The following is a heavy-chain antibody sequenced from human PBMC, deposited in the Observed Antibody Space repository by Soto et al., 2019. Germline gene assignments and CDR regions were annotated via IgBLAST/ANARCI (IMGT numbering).Heavy chain of an antibody. CDR1: GGTFSSYT. V-gene: IGHV1-69*02. CDR3: AVALRVAPTDY. J-gene: IGHJ4*02. D-gene: IGHD2-15*01. CDR2: IIPILGIA. Sequence: ASVNVSCKASGGTFSSYTISWVRQAPGQGLEWMGRIIPILGIANYAQKFQGRVTITADKSTSTAYMELSSLRSEDTAVYYCAVALRVAPTDYWGQGTLVTVSS.